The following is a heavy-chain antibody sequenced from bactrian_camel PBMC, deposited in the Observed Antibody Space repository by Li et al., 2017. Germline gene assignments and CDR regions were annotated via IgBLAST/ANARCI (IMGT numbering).Heavy chain of an antibody. J-gene: IGHJ4*01. CDR1: GYIPWSSS. CDR2: ISHAGAT. D-gene: IGHD5*01. V-gene: IGHV3S53*01. Sequence: HVQLVESGGGSVQTGGSLTLTCAASGYIPWSSSMAWFRQAPGMEREAVATISHAGATAYADSVKGRFTLAEDSATKTLYLQMDNLKPEDTAMYYCAAVPRGYGTWGTTEVNYWGQGTQVTVS. CDR3: AAVPRGYGTWGTTEVNY.